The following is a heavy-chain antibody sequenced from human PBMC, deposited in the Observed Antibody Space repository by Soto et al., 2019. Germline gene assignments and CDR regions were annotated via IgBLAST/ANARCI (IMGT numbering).Heavy chain of an antibody. CDR1: GGSISSYY. CDR3: ARQGGDFWSGETSHYYYYMDV. Sequence: SETLSLTCTVSGGSISSYYWSWIRQPPGKGLEWIGYIYYSGSTNYNPSLKSRVTISVDTSRNQFSLKLSSVTAADTAVYYCARQGGDFWSGETSHYYYYMDVWGKGTTVTVSS. CDR2: IYYSGST. J-gene: IGHJ6*03. V-gene: IGHV4-59*08. D-gene: IGHD3-3*01.